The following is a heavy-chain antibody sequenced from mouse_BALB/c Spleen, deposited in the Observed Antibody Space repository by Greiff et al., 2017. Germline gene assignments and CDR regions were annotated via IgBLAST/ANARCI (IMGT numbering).Heavy chain of an antibody. CDR3: AREGTANAMDY. CDR1: GFNIKDTY. D-gene: IGHD2-14*01. J-gene: IGHJ4*01. V-gene: IGHV14-3*02. CDR2: IDPANGNT. Sequence: EVQLQQSGAEPVKLGASVMLSCTASGFNIKDTYTHWVKQRPAQGLEWIGRIDPANGNTKYDPKFQVKATITADTASSTAYLQLSSLTSEDTAVYYCAREGTANAMDYWGQGASVTVSS.